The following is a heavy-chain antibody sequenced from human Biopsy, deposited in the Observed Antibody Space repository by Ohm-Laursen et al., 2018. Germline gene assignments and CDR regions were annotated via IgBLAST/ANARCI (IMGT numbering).Heavy chain of an antibody. D-gene: IGHD6-19*01. CDR3: ARGRRTSGWPYFDN. CDR2: IYSGGNT. J-gene: IGHJ4*02. CDR1: GDSLTSGPED. V-gene: IGHV4-61*01. Sequence: LSLTCTVSGDSLTSGPEDWSWIRQSPGQGLEYIGFIYSGGNTNYSPSLKNRVTMSVDTSKNQFYLKLYSVTAADTAVYYCARGRRTSGWPYFDNWGQGALVIVSP.